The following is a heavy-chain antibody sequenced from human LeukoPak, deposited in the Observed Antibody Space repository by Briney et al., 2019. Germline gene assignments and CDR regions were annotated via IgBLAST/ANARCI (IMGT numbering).Heavy chain of an antibody. CDR1: VYTFTGYY. CDR2: INPNSGGT. V-gene: IGHV1-2*02. Sequence: GASVTVSFTASVYTFTGYYMHWVRQAPGQGLEWMGWINPNSGGTNYAQKFQGRVTMTRDTSISTAYMELSRLRSDDTAVYYCARRPRGSSWYYFDYWGQGTLVTVSS. D-gene: IGHD6-13*01. CDR3: ARRPRGSSWYYFDY. J-gene: IGHJ4*02.